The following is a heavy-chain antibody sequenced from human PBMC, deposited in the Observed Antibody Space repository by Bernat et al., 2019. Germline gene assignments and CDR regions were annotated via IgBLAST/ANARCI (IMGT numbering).Heavy chain of an antibody. CDR3: AKVYSYGRRWDWFDP. D-gene: IGHD5-18*01. Sequence: EVQLVESGGGVVQPGGSLRLSCAASGFTFDDYAMHWVRQAPGKGLEWVSLISGDGGSTYYADSVKGRFTISRDNSKNSLYLQMNSLRTEDTALYYCAKVYSYGRRWDWFDPWGQGTLVTVSS. J-gene: IGHJ5*02. CDR2: ISGDGGST. V-gene: IGHV3-43*02. CDR1: GFTFDDYA.